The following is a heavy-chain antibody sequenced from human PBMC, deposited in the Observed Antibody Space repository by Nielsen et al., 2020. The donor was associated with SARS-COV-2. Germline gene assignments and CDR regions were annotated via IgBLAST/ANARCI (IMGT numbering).Heavy chain of an antibody. J-gene: IGHJ4*02. Sequence: GESLKISCAASGFTFSGYWMNWVRQAPGKGLEWVANIKQDGSEKYYVDSVKGRFTISRDNAKNSLYLQMNSLRAEDTAVYYCAREVLRFLEWSPFDYWGQGTLVTVSS. V-gene: IGHV3-7*01. CDR2: IKQDGSEK. D-gene: IGHD3-3*01. CDR1: GFTFSGYW. CDR3: AREVLRFLEWSPFDY.